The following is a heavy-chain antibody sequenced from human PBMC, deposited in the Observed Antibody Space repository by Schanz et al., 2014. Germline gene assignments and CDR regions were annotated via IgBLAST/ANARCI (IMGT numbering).Heavy chain of an antibody. V-gene: IGHV3-23*01. CDR2: ITRQGTT. J-gene: IGHJ4*02. D-gene: IGHD3-10*01. CDR3: AKDGIMVQGVIWERYFDS. CDR1: GFTVNNYA. Sequence: EVQLLESGGRLVQPGGSLRLSCTVSGFTVNNYAMNWVRQAPGRGLEWVSGITRQGTTYYGDFVRGRFSISRDLSSNTLYLQMNSLRAEDTALYYCAKDGIMVQGVIWERYFDSWGQGTLVTVSS.